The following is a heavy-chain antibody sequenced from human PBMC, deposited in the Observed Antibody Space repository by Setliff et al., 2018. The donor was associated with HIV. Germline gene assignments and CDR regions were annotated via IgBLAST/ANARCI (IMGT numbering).Heavy chain of an antibody. CDR1: GDSISDGGFA. CDR3: ASRVYYYGSSSHLREEWFDP. D-gene: IGHD3-22*01. Sequence: SETLSLTCVVSGDSISDGGFAWSWIRQPPGKALEWIGYIYQSGSAGYNPSLKSRVIMSVDTTKNQFSLKLSSVTAADAAVYYCASRVYYYGSSSHLREEWFDPWGQGTLVTVSS. V-gene: IGHV4-61*08. CDR2: IYQSGSA. J-gene: IGHJ5*02.